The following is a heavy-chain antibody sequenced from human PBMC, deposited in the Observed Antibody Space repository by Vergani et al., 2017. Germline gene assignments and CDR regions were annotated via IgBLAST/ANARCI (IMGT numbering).Heavy chain of an antibody. CDR2: IIPIFGTA. V-gene: IGHV1-69*01. CDR1: GGTFSSYA. J-gene: IGHJ6*03. Sequence: QVQLVQSGAEVKKPGSSVKVSCKASGGTFSSYAISWVRQAPGQGLEWMGGIIPIFGTANYGQKFQGRVTITADESTSTAYMELSSLRSEDTAVYYFARDLAYYDXLTCYYPYYYNMDVWGKGTTVTVSS. CDR3: ARDLAYYDXLTCYYPYYYNMDV. D-gene: IGHD3-9*01.